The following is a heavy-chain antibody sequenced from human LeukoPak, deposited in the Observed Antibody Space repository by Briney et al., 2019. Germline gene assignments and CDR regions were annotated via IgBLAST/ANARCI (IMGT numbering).Heavy chain of an antibody. CDR2: INHSGST. J-gene: IGHJ4*02. CDR3: ARGIAPDY. CDR1: GGTFSGYY. V-gene: IGHV4-34*01. D-gene: IGHD6-13*01. Sequence: SETLSLTCAVYGGTFSGYYWSWIRQPPGKGLEWIGEINHSGSTNYNPSLKSRVTISVDTSKNQFSLKLSSVTAADTAVYYCARGIAPDYWGQGTLVTVSS.